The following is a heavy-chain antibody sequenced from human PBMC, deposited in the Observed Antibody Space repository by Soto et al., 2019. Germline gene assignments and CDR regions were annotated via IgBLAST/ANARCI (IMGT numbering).Heavy chain of an antibody. CDR2: IYWDDDK. CDR1: EFSLSTSGVG. D-gene: IGHD6-13*01. J-gene: IGHJ4*02. V-gene: IGHV2-5*02. CDR3: THRSAAAFFDY. Sequence: QITLKESGPTLVKPTQTLTLTCTFSEFSLSTSGVGVAWIRQPPGKALEWLAVIYWDDDKMYSPSLKSKLTITKDTSKNQVVLIMTNMDPVDTATYYCTHRSAAAFFDYWGQGTLVTVSS.